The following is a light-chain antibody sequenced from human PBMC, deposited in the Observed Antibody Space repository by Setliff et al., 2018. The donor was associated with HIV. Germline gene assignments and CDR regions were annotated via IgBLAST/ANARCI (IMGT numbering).Light chain of an antibody. Sequence: SALTQPASVSGSPGQSITISCTGTSSDVGRYDYVSWYQQPPGKAPKLIIYEVTNRPSGVSDRFFASKSGNTASLTISGLQAEDEGDYYCSSHTSSSTLYVFGPGTKVTVL. CDR1: SSDVGRYDY. CDR3: SSHTSSSTLYV. V-gene: IGLV2-14*01. J-gene: IGLJ1*01. CDR2: EVT.